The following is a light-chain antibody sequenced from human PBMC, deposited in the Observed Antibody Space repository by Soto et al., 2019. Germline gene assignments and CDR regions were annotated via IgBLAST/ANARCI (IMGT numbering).Light chain of an antibody. J-gene: IGKJ4*01. CDR3: QQFNNWPLT. Sequence: EIVMTQSPATLSVSPGERATLSCRASQSVSNNLAWYQQKPGKAPRLLIYGASTRPTGIPARFSGSGSGPGFTLTISSLNSEDFAFYYCQQFNNWPLTLGGGTKVDIK. CDR1: QSVSNN. CDR2: GAS. V-gene: IGKV3-15*01.